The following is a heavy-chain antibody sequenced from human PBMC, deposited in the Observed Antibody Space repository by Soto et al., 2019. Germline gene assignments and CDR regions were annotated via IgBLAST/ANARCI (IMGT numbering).Heavy chain of an antibody. D-gene: IGHD3-9*01. CDR2: IWYDGSNK. J-gene: IGHJ3*02. Sequence: GGSLRLSCAASGFTFSSYGMHWVRQAPGKGLEWVAVIWYDGSNKYYADSVKGRFTISRDNSKNTLYLQMNSLRAEDTAVYYCAKVEGPYYDILTGSYLGAFDIWGQGTMVTVSS. CDR1: GFTFSSYG. V-gene: IGHV3-30*02. CDR3: AKVEGPYYDILTGSYLGAFDI.